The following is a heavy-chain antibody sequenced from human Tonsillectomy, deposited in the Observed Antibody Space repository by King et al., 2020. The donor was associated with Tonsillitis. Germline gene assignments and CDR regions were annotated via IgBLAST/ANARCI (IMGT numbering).Heavy chain of an antibody. Sequence: VQLVESGGGVVQPGRSLRVSCAASGFTFSRHAMHWVRQAPGKGLEWVAVTLYDGSDEYYTDSVQGRFTISRDNSKNTLYLQMNNLRAEDTAVYFCARDPWELPSGPDYWGQGTLVTVSS. CDR1: GFTFSRHA. D-gene: IGHD1-26*01. V-gene: IGHV3-30-3*01. CDR2: TLYDGSDE. CDR3: ARDPWELPSGPDY. J-gene: IGHJ4*02.